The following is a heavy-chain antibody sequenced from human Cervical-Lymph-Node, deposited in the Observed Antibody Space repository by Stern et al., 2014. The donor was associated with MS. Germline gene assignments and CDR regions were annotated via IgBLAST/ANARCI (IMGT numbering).Heavy chain of an antibody. CDR1: GYRVSSYW. V-gene: IGHV5-51*03. J-gene: IGHJ3*02. CDR2: IYPGDSDT. D-gene: IGHD6-19*01. CDR3: ARRGIAVGDAFDI. Sequence: EVQLVESGAEVKKPGESLKISCKGSGYRVSSYWIGWVRQMPGKGLEWMGIIYPGDSDTRYSPSFQGQVTISADKSISTAYLQWSSLKASDTAMYYCARRGIAVGDAFDIWGQGTMVTVSS.